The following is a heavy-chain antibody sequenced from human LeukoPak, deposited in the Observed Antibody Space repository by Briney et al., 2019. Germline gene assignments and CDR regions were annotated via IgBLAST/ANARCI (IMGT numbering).Heavy chain of an antibody. D-gene: IGHD1-26*01. CDR2: INPSGGYT. CDR1: GYTFTGYY. V-gene: IGHV1-2*02. J-gene: IGHJ4*02. CDR3: ARDREWELLSHFDY. Sequence: ASVKVSCKASGYTFTGYYMHWVRQAPGQGLEWMGWINPSGGYTYYPQKFQGRVTMTRDTSTSTAYMELRSLRSDDTAVYYCARDREWELLSHFDYRGQGTLVTVSS.